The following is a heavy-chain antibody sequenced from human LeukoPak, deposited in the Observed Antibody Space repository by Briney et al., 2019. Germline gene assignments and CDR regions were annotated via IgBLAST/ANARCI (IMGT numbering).Heavy chain of an antibody. Sequence: ASVKVSCKVSGYTLTELSMHWVRQAPGKGLEWMGGFDPEDGETIYAQKFQGRVTMTEDTSTDTAYMELSSLRSEDTAVYYCATFYLRLYSNYVGLDYWGQGTLVTVPS. V-gene: IGHV1-24*01. J-gene: IGHJ4*02. CDR1: GYTLTELS. D-gene: IGHD4-11*01. CDR2: FDPEDGET. CDR3: ATFYLRLYSNYVGLDY.